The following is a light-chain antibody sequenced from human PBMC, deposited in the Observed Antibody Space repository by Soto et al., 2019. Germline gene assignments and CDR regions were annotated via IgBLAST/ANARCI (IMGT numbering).Light chain of an antibody. CDR3: SSFAGNNNLV. CDR2: EVS. V-gene: IGLV2-8*01. CDR1: SSDVGGYNY. J-gene: IGLJ2*01. Sequence: QSAQTQPPSASGSPGQSVTISCTGTSSDVGGYNYVSRYQQHPGKAPKLMISEVSKRPSGVPDRFSGSKSGNTASLTVSGLQAEDEADYYCSSFAGNNNLVFGGGTKLTVL.